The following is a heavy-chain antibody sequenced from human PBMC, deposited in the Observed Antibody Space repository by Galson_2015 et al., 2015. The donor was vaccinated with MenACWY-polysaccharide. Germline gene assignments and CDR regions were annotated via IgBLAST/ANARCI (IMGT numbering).Heavy chain of an antibody. V-gene: IGHV3-23*01. J-gene: IGHJ4*02. Sequence: SLRLSCAASGFSFSSYGMSWVRQIPGKGLEWVAGISYSGTSKYHADSVRGRFTISRDNSKNTLFLQMASLRAEDTAMYYCAKEGGAIGKYPLDSWGQGALVTVSS. CDR2: ISYSGTSK. CDR3: AKEGGAIGKYPLDS. D-gene: IGHD1-14*01. CDR1: GFSFSSYG.